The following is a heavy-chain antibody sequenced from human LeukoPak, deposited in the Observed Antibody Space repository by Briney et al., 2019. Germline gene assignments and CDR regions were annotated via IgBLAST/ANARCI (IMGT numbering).Heavy chain of an antibody. V-gene: IGHV1-69*05. J-gene: IGHJ1*01. CDR3: AREPQYFDWLLSTDAEYFQH. D-gene: IGHD3-9*01. CDR1: GGTFNNYA. Sequence: GASVKVSCKASGGTFNNYAISWVRQAPGQGLEWMGGIIPLFETTHYAQKLQGRVTMTTDTSTSTAYMELRSLRSDDTAVYYCAREPQYFDWLLSTDAEYFQHWGQGTLVTVSS. CDR2: IIPLFETT.